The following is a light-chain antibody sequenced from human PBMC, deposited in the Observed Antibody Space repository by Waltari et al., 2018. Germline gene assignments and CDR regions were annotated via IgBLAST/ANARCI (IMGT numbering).Light chain of an antibody. V-gene: IGKV1-NL1*01. Sequence: DIQLPQPPPSLSASVGDSVTITCRANQDIGDSLAWYQHKAGRAPEVLVYGASKLKSGVPSRFSGSGSGTVYSLSITSLQPEDFVTYYCHHYSTTPPTIGQGTKVEI. J-gene: IGKJ1*01. CDR2: GAS. CDR3: HHYSTTPPT. CDR1: QDIGDS.